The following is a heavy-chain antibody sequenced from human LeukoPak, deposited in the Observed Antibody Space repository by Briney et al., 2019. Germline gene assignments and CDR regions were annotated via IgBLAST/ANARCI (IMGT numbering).Heavy chain of an antibody. CDR1: GFNFRSHG. D-gene: IGHD5-24*01. Sequence: GGSLRLSCAASGFNFRSHGMHWVRQAPGKGLEWVAVIWYDGTHKFYADSVKGRFTISRDNSKNTLYLQMNSLRAEDTAVFYCANDRGDGYKGFDSWGQGTLVTVSS. CDR2: IWYDGTHK. V-gene: IGHV3-33*06. J-gene: IGHJ4*02. CDR3: ANDRGDGYKGFDS.